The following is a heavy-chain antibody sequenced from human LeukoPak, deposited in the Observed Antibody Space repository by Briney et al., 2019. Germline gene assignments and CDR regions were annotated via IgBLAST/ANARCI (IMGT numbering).Heavy chain of an antibody. CDR2: ISGSGGST. V-gene: IGHV3-23*01. D-gene: IGHD2-15*01. Sequence: PGGSLRLSCAASGFTFSSYAMSWVRHAPGKGLEWVSAISGSGGSTYYADSVKGRFTISRDNSKNTLYLQMSSLRAEDTAVYYCAKGPGYCSGGSCYSNWFDPWGQGTLVTVSS. CDR3: AKGPGYCSGGSCYSNWFDP. CDR1: GFTFSSYA. J-gene: IGHJ5*02.